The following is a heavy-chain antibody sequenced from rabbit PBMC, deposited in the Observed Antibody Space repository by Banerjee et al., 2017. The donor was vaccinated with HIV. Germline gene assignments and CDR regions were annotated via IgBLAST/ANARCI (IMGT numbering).Heavy chain of an antibody. CDR3: ERDPPYGSL. J-gene: IGHJ3*01. CDR2: IYTSSGRT. Sequence: QSLEESGGDLVQPEGSLTLTCTASGFSFSSGSDMCWVRQAPGKGLEWIGCIYTSSGRTYYASWAKGRFTISKTSSTTVTLQMTSLTAADTATYFCERDPPYGSLWGQGTLVTVS. CDR1: GFSFSSGSD. V-gene: IGHV1S40*01. D-gene: IGHD3-1*01.